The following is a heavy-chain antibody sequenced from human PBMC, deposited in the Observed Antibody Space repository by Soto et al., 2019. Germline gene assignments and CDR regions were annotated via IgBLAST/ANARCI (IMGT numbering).Heavy chain of an antibody. D-gene: IGHD3-22*01. CDR2: ISSSGSYI. Sequence: PGGSLRLSCAASGFTFSSYSMNWVRQAPGKGLEWVSSISSSGSYIYYADSVKGRFTISRDNAKNSLYLQMNSLRAEDTAVYYCARDSYRAGGVVVITPYYYYGMDVWGQGTTVTVSS. V-gene: IGHV3-21*01. CDR1: GFTFSSYS. CDR3: ARDSYRAGGVVVITPYYYYGMDV. J-gene: IGHJ6*02.